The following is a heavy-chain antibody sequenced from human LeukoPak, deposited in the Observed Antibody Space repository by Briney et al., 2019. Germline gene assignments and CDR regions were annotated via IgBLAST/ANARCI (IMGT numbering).Heavy chain of an antibody. D-gene: IGHD1-26*01. J-gene: IGHJ4*02. CDR2: ISGYNGKT. V-gene: IGHV1-18*01. CDR1: GYTFNTYG. CDR3: AKLENSGSPPGFDY. Sequence: ASVKVSCKASGYTFNTYGITWVREAPGQGLEWMGWISGYNGKTKYAQKLQDRVTMTTDTSTTTAYMELRSLRSDDTAVYYCAKLENSGSPPGFDYWGQGTLVTVSS.